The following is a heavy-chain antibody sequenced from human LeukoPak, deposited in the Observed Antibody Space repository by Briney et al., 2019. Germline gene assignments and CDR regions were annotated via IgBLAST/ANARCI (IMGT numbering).Heavy chain of an antibody. J-gene: IGHJ4*02. V-gene: IGHV1-2*02. CDR1: GYTFTGYY. D-gene: IGHD2-2*01. CDR2: INPNSGGT. Sequence: GASVKVSCKASGYTFTGYYMHWVRQAPGQGLEWMGWINPNSGGTNYAQKFQGRVTMTRDTSISTAYMELSRLRSHDTAVYYCATLDIVVVPAAPDYDYWGQGTLVTVSS. CDR3: ATLDIVVVPAAPDYDY.